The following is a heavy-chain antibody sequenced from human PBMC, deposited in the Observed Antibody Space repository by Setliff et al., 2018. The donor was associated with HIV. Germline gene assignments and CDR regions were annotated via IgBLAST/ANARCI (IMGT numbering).Heavy chain of an antibody. V-gene: IGHV4-59*08. CDR1: GGSMNANH. CDR2: IHVSGST. CDR3: ARTGYAFDA. J-gene: IGHJ3*01. Sequence: PSETLSLTCTVSGGSMNANHWSWIRQSPGKGPEWIAYIHVSGSTYFNPSLSSRVTISIDTSNNQFSLRLSSVTAADTAVYYCARTGYAFDAWGLGTMVTVSS.